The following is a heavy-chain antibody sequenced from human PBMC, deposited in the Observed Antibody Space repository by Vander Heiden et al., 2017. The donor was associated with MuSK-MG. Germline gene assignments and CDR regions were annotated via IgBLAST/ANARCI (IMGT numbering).Heavy chain of an antibody. D-gene: IGHD2-15*01. CDR3: SKGGNEGGSLSGDY. CDR1: GFTFSNYA. CDR2: ISGRGSYS. Sequence: EVQLWESGGGLVQPGGSLSLSCAASGFTFSNYAMTGDRQAPGKGLEWVSAISGRGSYSYYAGSVKGRFTISRDNSMNIVYLQMNTLRADDTAEYYCSKGGNEGGSLSGDYWGQGTLVTVSS. J-gene: IGHJ4*02. V-gene: IGHV3-23*01.